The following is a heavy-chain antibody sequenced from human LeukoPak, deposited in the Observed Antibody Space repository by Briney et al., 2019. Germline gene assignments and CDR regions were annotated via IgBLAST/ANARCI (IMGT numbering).Heavy chain of an antibody. Sequence: PGGSLRLSCAASGFKFSVYSMNGVRQAPGSGLQWGSRITGTGSQLDDVDYADSVRGRSTISRDNGKDSLFLEMRGLRVEDTGIYFCARETGFADAFDFWGRGSLVTVSS. CDR1: GFKFSVYS. CDR2: ITGTGSQLDDV. CDR3: ARETGFADAFDF. J-gene: IGHJ3*01. V-gene: IGHV3-21*03.